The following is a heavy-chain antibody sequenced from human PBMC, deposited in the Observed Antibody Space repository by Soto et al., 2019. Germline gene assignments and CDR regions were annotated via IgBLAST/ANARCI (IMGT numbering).Heavy chain of an antibody. CDR2: IHSSGST. Sequence: SETLSLTCTVSGGSVSSGNYFWSWIRQPPGKGLEWIGYIHSSGSTNYNPSLKSRVTISVDTSRNQFSLKLTSVTAADTAVYYCAILTXPTAVTTAFRGGYGLDVWGPGTTVTVSS. V-gene: IGHV4-61*01. D-gene: IGHD4-17*01. CDR3: AILTXPTAVTTAFRGGYGLDV. J-gene: IGHJ6*02. CDR1: GGSVSSGNYF.